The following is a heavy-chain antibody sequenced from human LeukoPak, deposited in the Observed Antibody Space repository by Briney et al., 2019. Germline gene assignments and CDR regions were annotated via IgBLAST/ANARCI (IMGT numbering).Heavy chain of an antibody. Sequence: ASVKVSCKASGGTFSSYAISWVRQAPGQGLEWMGGIIPIFDTGNYAQKFQGRVTITADESTSTAYMELSSLRSEDTAVYYCARTKTYYYDSRGYSFDYWGQGTLVTVSS. CDR1: GGTFSSYA. J-gene: IGHJ4*02. V-gene: IGHV1-69*13. D-gene: IGHD3-22*01. CDR2: IIPIFDTG. CDR3: ARTKTYYYDSRGYSFDY.